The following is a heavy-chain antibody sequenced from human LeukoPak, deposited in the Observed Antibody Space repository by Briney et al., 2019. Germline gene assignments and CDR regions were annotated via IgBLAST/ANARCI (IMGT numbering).Heavy chain of an antibody. Sequence: GGSPRLSCEASRFTFSNYGMNWVRQAPGKGLEWVAVISYDGSNKYYADSVKGRFTISRDNSKNTLYLQMNSLRAEDTAVYYCARDVGGCSGGSCYSRDVWGQGTTVTVSS. D-gene: IGHD2-15*01. CDR3: ARDVGGCSGGSCYSRDV. CDR1: RFTFSNYG. CDR2: ISYDGSNK. V-gene: IGHV3-30*03. J-gene: IGHJ6*02.